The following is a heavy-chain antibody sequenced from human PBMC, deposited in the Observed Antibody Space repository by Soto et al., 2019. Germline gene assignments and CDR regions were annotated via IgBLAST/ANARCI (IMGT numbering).Heavy chain of an antibody. V-gene: IGHV3-48*03. J-gene: IGHJ4*02. CDR2: ISKSGTTT. D-gene: IGHD3-3*01. Sequence: GGSLRLSCAASGFTLSTYEMMWVRQAPGKGLEWVSYISKSGTTTYYADSVRGRFTISRDNAKDSLDLQMNSLRAEDTAVYYCVTSLRGYYYNYWGQGTLVTVSS. CDR1: GFTLSTYE. CDR3: VTSLRGYYYNY.